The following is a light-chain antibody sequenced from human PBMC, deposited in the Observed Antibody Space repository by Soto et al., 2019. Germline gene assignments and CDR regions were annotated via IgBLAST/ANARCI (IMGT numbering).Light chain of an antibody. Sequence: EIVLTQSPGTLSLSPGERATLSCRASQSVNNNYLAWYQQKPGQAPRLLIYGASSRATGIPDRFSGSGSGTDFTLTISRLEPEDFAVYYCQQYGSSRDTFGQGTKLEIK. CDR3: QQYGSSRDT. CDR1: QSVNNNY. J-gene: IGKJ2*01. CDR2: GAS. V-gene: IGKV3-20*01.